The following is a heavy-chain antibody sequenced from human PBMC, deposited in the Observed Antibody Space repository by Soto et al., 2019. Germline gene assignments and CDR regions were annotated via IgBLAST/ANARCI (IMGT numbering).Heavy chain of an antibody. CDR2: ISWNGGSI. CDR1: GFSLDDHA. J-gene: IGHJ4*02. V-gene: IGHV3-9*01. Sequence: EVQLVESGGGMVQPGRSLRLSCAASGFSLDDHAMHWVRQAPGKGLEWVSGISWNGGSIGYEDSVKGRFTISRDNAKNPLYLLMNSLRGDDTALYYCARGDYYATDGRLDHWGQGTLVTVSS. D-gene: IGHD3-10*01. CDR3: ARGDYYATDGRLDH.